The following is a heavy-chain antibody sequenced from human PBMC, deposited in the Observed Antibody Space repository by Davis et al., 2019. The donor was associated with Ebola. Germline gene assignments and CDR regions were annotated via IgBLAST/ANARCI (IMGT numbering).Heavy chain of an antibody. CDR2: INAGNGNT. V-gene: IGHV1-3*01. Sequence: ASVKSCKASGYTFPIYAMHWVRQAPGQRLEWMGWINAGNGNTKYSQKFQGRVTITRDTSASTAYMELSSLRSEDTAVYYWARDWGIWQWRSFGMDVWGQGTTVTVSS. CDR1: GYTFPIYA. J-gene: IGHJ6*02. CDR3: ARDWGIWQWRSFGMDV. D-gene: IGHD6-19*01.